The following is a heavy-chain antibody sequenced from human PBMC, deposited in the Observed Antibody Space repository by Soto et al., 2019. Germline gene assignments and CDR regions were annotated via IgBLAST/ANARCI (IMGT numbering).Heavy chain of an antibody. J-gene: IGHJ4*02. CDR2: ISSNGGST. CDR3: ARGGYVLLYYFDY. D-gene: IGHD3-10*01. V-gene: IGHV3-64*01. Sequence: GGSLRLSCGASGFTFNSYAMHWVRQAPGKGLEYVSAISSNGGSTYYANSVKGRFTISRDNSKNTLYLQMGSLRAEDMAVYYCARGGYVLLYYFDYWGQGTLVTVSS. CDR1: GFTFNSYA.